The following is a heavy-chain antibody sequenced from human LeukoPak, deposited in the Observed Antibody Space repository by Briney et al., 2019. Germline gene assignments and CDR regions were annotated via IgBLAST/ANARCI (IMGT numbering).Heavy chain of an antibody. V-gene: IGHV4-39*02. Sequence: SETLSLTCTVSGGSISSTNYYWGWMRQPPGRGLEWLGSVYYSGSTYSNPSLKSRVTVSVDTSKNQFSLKLSSVTAADTAVYYCARGTWDYWGQGTLVTVSS. CDR2: VYYSGST. CDR3: ARGTWDY. CDR1: GGSISSTNYY. J-gene: IGHJ4*02.